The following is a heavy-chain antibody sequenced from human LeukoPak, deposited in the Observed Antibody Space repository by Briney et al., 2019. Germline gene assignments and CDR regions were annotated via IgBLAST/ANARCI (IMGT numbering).Heavy chain of an antibody. V-gene: IGHV1-46*01. CDR3: ARQMGNFDI. D-gene: IGHD5-24*01. J-gene: IGHJ3*02. CDR2: INPSGGST. CDR1: GYTFTSYY. Sequence: ASVKVSCKASGYTFTSYYMHWVRQAPGQGLEWMGIINPSGGSTSYAQKFQGRVTMTTDTSTSTAYMELRSLRSDDTAVYYCARQMGNFDIWGQGTMVTVSS.